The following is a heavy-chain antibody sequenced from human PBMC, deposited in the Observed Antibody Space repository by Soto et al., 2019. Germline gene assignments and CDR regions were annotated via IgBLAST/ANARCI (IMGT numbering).Heavy chain of an antibody. CDR3: AKDHVRYYDFWSGYYTGQNYYYGMDV. CDR2: ISGSGGST. J-gene: IGHJ6*02. CDR1: GFTFSSYA. D-gene: IGHD3-3*01. V-gene: IGHV3-23*01. Sequence: GGSLRLSCAASGFTFSSYAMSWVRQAPGKGLEWVSAISGSGGSTYYADSVKGRFTISRDNSKNTLYLQMNSLRAEDTAVYYCAKDHVRYYDFWSGYYTGQNYYYGMDVWGQGTTVTVSS.